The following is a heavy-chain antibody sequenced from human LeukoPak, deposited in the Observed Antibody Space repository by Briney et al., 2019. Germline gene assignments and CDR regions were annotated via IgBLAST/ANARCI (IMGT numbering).Heavy chain of an antibody. CDR2: IIPIFGTA. D-gene: IGHD3-22*01. V-gene: IGHV1-69*01. J-gene: IGHJ4*02. CDR1: GGTFSSYA. CDR3: ARPYYYDSSGYFPFDY. Sequence: GASVKVSCTASGGTFSSYAISWVRQAPGQGLEWMGGIIPIFGTANYAQKFQGRVTITADESTNTAYMELSSLRSEDTAVYYCARPYYYDSSGYFPFDYWGEGTLVSVSS.